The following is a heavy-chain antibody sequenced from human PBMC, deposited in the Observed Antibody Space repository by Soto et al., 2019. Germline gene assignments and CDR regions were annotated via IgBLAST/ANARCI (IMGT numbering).Heavy chain of an antibody. V-gene: IGHV1-24*01. D-gene: IGHD3-10*01. J-gene: IGHJ5*02. CDR3: ATEYYYGSGSYYPYNWFDP. CDR2: FDPEDGET. Sequence: ASVKVSCKVSGYTLTELSMHWVRQAPGKGLEWMGGFDPEDGETIYAQKFQGRVTMTEDTSTDTAYVELSSLRSEDTAVYYCATEYYYGSGSYYPYNWFDPWGQGTLVTVSS. CDR1: GYTLTELS.